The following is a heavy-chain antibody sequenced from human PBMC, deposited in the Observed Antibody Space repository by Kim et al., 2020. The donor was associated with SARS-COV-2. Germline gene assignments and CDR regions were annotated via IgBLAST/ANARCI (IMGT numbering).Heavy chain of an antibody. CDR2: IWYDGSNK. J-gene: IGHJ6*02. Sequence: GGSLRLSCAASGFTFSSYGMHWVRQAPGKGLEWVAVIWYDGSNKYYADSVKGRFTISRDNSKNTLYLQMNSLRAEDTAVYYCARDINIAAAAGPPTGYYYYYGMDVWGQGTTVTVSS. CDR3: ARDINIAAAAGPPTGYYYYYGMDV. CDR1: GFTFSSYG. D-gene: IGHD6-13*01. V-gene: IGHV3-33*01.